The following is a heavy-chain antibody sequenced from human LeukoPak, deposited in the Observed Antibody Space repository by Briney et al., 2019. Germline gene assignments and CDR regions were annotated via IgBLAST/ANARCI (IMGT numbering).Heavy chain of an antibody. CDR1: GGSISSSSYH. CDR3: AGGTYSYGLNY. J-gene: IGHJ4*02. Sequence: PSETLSLTCTVSGGSISSSSYHWVWIRQPPGKGLEWIGSIYYSGSTYYDPSLKSRLTISLDTSKNQFSLKLYSVAAADTAVYYCAGGTYSYGLNYWGQGILVTVSS. D-gene: IGHD5-18*01. CDR2: IYYSGST. V-gene: IGHV4-39*01.